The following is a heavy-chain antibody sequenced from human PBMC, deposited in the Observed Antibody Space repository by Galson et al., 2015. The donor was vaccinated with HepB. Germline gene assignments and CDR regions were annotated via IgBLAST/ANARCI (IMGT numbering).Heavy chain of an antibody. Sequence: SLRLSCAASRFTFSTYAMSWVRQAPGKGLEWVSSISGGGGSAYYADSVKGRFTISRDNSKNTLYLLMNGLRAEDTAIYYCAKGQGYNSAGVEYWGQGTLVTVSS. D-gene: IGHD5-24*01. CDR1: RFTFSTYA. V-gene: IGHV3-23*01. CDR3: AKGQGYNSAGVEY. J-gene: IGHJ4*02. CDR2: ISGGGGSA.